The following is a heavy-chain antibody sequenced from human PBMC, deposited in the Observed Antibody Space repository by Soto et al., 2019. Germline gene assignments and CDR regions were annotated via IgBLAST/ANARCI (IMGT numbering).Heavy chain of an antibody. CDR3: ARILDIVVDDAFDI. Sequence: SETLSLTCTVSGGSISSYYWSWIRQPPGKGLEWIGYIYYSGSTNYNPSLKSRVTISVDTSKNQFSLKLSSVTAADTAVYYCARILDIVVDDAFDIWGQGTMVTVSS. V-gene: IGHV4-59*08. J-gene: IGHJ3*02. D-gene: IGHD2-15*01. CDR1: GGSISSYY. CDR2: IYYSGST.